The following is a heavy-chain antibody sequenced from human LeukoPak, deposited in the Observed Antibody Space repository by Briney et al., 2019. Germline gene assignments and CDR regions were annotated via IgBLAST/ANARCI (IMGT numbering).Heavy chain of an antibody. CDR2: ISSSSSTI. V-gene: IGHV3-48*01. J-gene: IGHJ4*02. D-gene: IGHD4-11*01. CDR1: GFTFNTYS. Sequence: GGSLRLSRAASGFTFNTYSMNWVRQAPGKGLEWVSYISSSSSTIYYADSVKGRFTISRDNAKNSLYLQMNSLRAEDTAVYYCARGLTVGDYWGQGTLVTVSS. CDR3: ARGLTVGDY.